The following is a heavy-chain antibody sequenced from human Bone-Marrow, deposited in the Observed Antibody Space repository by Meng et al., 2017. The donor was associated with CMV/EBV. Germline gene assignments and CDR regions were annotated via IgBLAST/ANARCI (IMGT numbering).Heavy chain of an antibody. D-gene: IGHD6-19*01. V-gene: IGHV3-7*01. CDR3: ARDPKYNSGF. CDR1: GFTFGSYW. J-gene: IGHJ4*02. CDR2: IKHDGTQR. Sequence: GESLKISCVASGFTFGSYWMSWVRQAPGKGLECVANIKHDGTQRYYVDSVKGRFTISRDNTKNSLFLQMNSLRAEDTAVYYCARDPKYNSGFWGQGTLVTVSS.